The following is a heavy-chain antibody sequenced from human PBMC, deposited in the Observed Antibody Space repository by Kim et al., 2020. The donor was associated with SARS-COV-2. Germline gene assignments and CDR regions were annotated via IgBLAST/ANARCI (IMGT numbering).Heavy chain of an antibody. V-gene: IGHV4-39*01. CDR2: IYYSGST. CDR3: ARPGDPAAAGIWGGWYFDL. D-gene: IGHD6-13*01. Sequence: SETLSLTCTVSGGSISSSSYYWGWIRQPPGKGLEWIGSIYYSGSTYYNPSLKSRVTISVDTSKNQFSLKLSSVTAADTAVYYCARPGDPAAAGIWGGWYFDLWGRGTLVTVSS. J-gene: IGHJ2*01. CDR1: GGSISSSSYY.